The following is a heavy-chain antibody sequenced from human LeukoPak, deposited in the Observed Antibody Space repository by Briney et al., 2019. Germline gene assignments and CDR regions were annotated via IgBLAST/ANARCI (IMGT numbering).Heavy chain of an antibody. J-gene: IGHJ4*02. CDR3: ARESVTTGFDY. Sequence: PSQTLSLTCTVSGGSISSGGYYWSWIRQHPGKGLEWIGYIYYSGSTYYNPSLKSRVTISVDTSKNQFSLKLSFVTAADTAVHYCARESVTTGFDYWGQGTLVTVSS. V-gene: IGHV4-31*03. CDR1: GGSISSGGYY. CDR2: IYYSGST. D-gene: IGHD4-11*01.